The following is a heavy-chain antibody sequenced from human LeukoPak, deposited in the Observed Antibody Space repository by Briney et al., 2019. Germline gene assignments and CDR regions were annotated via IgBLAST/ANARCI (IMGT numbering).Heavy chain of an antibody. V-gene: IGHV4-39*01. J-gene: IGHJ4*02. Sequence: SETLSLTCTVAGGSISSSSYYWGWIRQPPGKGLEWTGSIYDSGSTYYNPSLKSRVTISVDTSKNQFSLKLSSVTAADTAVYYCARHVRSLWFGESDYWGQGTLVTVSS. CDR3: ARHVRSLWFGESDY. CDR1: GGSISSSSYY. D-gene: IGHD3-10*01. CDR2: IYDSGST.